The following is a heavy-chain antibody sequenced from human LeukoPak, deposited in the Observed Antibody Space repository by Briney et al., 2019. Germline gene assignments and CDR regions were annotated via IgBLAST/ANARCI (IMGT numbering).Heavy chain of an antibody. D-gene: IGHD3-16*02. J-gene: IGHJ4*02. CDR2: IYYSGST. CDR3: ARGSDMITFGGVIV. V-gene: IGHV4-31*11. Sequence: PSETLSLTCAVYGGSFSGYYWSWIRQHPGKGLEWIGYIYYSGSTYYNPSLKSRVTISVDTSKNQFSLKLSSVTAADTAVYYCARGSDMITFGGVIVWGQGTLVTVSS. CDR1: GGSFSGYY.